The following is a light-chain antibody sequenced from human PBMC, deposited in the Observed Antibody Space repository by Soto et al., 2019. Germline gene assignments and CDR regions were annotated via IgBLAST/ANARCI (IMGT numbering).Light chain of an antibody. J-gene: IGKJ4*01. CDR1: QSVLYSSNNKNY. CDR2: WSS. CDR3: QQYYNTPLT. Sequence: DIVMTQSPDSLAVSLGERATINCKSSQSVLYSSNNKNYLAWYQQKPGQPPKLLIYWSSTRESGVPDRFSGSGSGTDLTLTISIRQAEDVAVYYCQQYYNTPLTFGGGTKLEIK. V-gene: IGKV4-1*01.